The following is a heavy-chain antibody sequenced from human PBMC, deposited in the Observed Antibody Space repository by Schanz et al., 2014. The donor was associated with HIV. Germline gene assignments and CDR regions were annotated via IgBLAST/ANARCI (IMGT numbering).Heavy chain of an antibody. J-gene: IGHJ6*02. D-gene: IGHD3-10*01. CDR2: ISYDGSNK. V-gene: IGHV3-30*18. CDR3: AKCPTMVRGTGMDV. Sequence: QVQLVESGGGVVQPGRSLRLSCAASGFTFSSYGMHWVRQAPGKGLEWVAVISYDGSNKYYADSVKGRFTISRDNSKNTLYLQMNSLRAEYTAVYYCAKCPTMVRGTGMDVWGQGTTVTVSS. CDR1: GFTFSSYG.